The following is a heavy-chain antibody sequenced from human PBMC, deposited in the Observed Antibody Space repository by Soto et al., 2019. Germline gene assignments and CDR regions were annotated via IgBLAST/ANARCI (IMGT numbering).Heavy chain of an antibody. J-gene: IGHJ3*02. CDR3: AKGVGGLRVLDAFDI. CDR1: GFTFSSYA. V-gene: IGHV3-23*01. Sequence: EVQLLESGGGLVQPGGSLRLSCAASGFTFSSYAMSWARQAPGKGLEGVSSISNTGGSTYYADCVKGRFTISRDNSKNTLYVQMNSLRGEDTAVYYCAKGVGGLRVLDAFDIWGQGTMVTVSS. D-gene: IGHD3-10*01. CDR2: ISNTGGST.